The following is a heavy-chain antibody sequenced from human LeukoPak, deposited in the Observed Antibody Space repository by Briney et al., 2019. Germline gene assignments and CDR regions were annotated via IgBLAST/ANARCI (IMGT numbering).Heavy chain of an antibody. D-gene: IGHD2-15*01. Sequence: PSETLSLTCTVSGGSISSYYWSWIRQPPGKGLEWIGYIYYSGSTYYNPSLKSRVTISVDTSKNQFSLKLSSVTAADTAVYYCARDSLGYCSGGSCHAMDYWGQGTLVTVSS. J-gene: IGHJ4*02. CDR1: GGSISSYY. CDR3: ARDSLGYCSGGSCHAMDY. CDR2: IYYSGST. V-gene: IGHV4-59*12.